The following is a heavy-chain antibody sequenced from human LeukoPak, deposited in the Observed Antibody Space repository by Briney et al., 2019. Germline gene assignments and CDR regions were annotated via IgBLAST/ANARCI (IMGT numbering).Heavy chain of an antibody. V-gene: IGHV3-74*01. D-gene: IGHD2-2*01. CDR1: GFTFSSYW. J-gene: IGHJ6*03. CDR3: ARGYCSSTSCRAAYYYYMDV. CDR2: INTDGSST. Sequence: GRSLRLSCAASGFTFSSYWMHWVRQAPGKGLVWVSRINTDGSSTSYADSVKGRFTISRDNAKNTLYLQMNSLRAEDTAVYYCARGYCSSTSCRAAYYYYMDVWGKGTTVTVSS.